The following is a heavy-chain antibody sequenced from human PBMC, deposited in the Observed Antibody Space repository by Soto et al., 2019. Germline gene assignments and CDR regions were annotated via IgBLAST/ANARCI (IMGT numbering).Heavy chain of an antibody. V-gene: IGHV3-74*01. D-gene: IGHD2-8*01. CDR3: ARGRGYCTNAVCRNHYFDS. J-gene: IGHJ4*02. Sequence: XGSLRLSCSASGFTFSSYWMHWVRQAPGKGLVWVSRINNDGSNTNYADSVRGRFTISRDTAKNTLYLQMNSLRAEDTAVYYCARGRGYCTNAVCRNHYFDSWGQGTPVTVSS. CDR1: GFTFSSYW. CDR2: INNDGSNT.